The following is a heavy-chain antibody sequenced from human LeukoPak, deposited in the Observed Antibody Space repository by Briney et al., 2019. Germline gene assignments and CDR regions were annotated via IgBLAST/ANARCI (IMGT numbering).Heavy chain of an antibody. CDR2: IWYDGNNK. CDR3: ARDWGSGNSYYFDY. J-gene: IGHJ4*02. Sequence: GGSLRLSCAASGFTFSSYGMHWVRQAPGKGLEWVAVIWYDGNNKYYEDSVKGRFSISRDNSKNTLYLQMSSLRAEDTAVYYCARDWGSGNSYYFDYWGQGTLVTVSS. D-gene: IGHD3-10*01. CDR1: GFTFSSYG. V-gene: IGHV3-33*01.